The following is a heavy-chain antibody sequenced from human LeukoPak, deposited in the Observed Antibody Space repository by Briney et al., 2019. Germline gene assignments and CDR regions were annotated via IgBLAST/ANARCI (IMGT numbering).Heavy chain of an antibody. CDR2: ISSSGSTI. Sequence: GGSLRLSCAASGFTFSDYYMSWIRQAPGKGLEWVSYISSSGSTIYYADSVKGRFTISRDNAKNSLYLQMNSLRAEDTAVYYCVRATYYYDSSGYYHSSYDAFDIWGQGTMVTVSS. CDR3: VRATYYYDSSGYYHSSYDAFDI. J-gene: IGHJ3*02. D-gene: IGHD3-22*01. V-gene: IGHV3-11*01. CDR1: GFTFSDYY.